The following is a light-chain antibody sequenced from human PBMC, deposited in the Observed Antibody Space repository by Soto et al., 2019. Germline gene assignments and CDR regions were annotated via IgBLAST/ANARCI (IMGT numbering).Light chain of an antibody. Sequence: QSALTQPASVSGSPGQSITISCTGTSSDVGRYNYVSWYQQHPGKAPKLMISEVSNRPSGVSNRFSGSKSGNTASLTISGLQAEDAADYYCSSYISSSTVVFGGGTKLTVL. CDR3: SSYISSSTVV. CDR1: SSDVGRYNY. V-gene: IGLV2-14*01. J-gene: IGLJ2*01. CDR2: EVS.